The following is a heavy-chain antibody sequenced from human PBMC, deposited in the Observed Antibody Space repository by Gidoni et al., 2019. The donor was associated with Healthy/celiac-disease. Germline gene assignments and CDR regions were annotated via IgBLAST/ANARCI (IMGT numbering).Heavy chain of an antibody. CDR1: GGTFSSYA. CDR2: IIPSYGTS. V-gene: IGHV1-69*01. CDR3: ARAYIAAAGTVSGMDV. Sequence: QVQLVQSGAEVKKPGSSVKVSCKASGGTFSSYAISWVRQAPGQGLEWMGGIIPSYGTSNYAHKFHGRVTMTADESTSTAYMELSSLRSENTAVYYCARAYIAAAGTVSGMDVWGQGTTVTVS. J-gene: IGHJ6*02. D-gene: IGHD6-13*01.